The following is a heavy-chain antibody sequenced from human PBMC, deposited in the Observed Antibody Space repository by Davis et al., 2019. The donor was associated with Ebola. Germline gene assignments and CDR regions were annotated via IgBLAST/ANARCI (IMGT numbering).Heavy chain of an antibody. D-gene: IGHD5-12*01. V-gene: IGHV3-23*01. Sequence: GGSLRLSCAASGFIFSSHAMSWVRQAPGKGLEWVSGISGTGSGTYYADFVKGRFTISRDNSKNKVYLQMTRLRAEDTAKYYCAITPFGQFTGPINYWGQGTLVAVSS. CDR1: GFIFSSHA. CDR3: AITPFGQFTGPINY. J-gene: IGHJ4*02. CDR2: ISGTGSGT.